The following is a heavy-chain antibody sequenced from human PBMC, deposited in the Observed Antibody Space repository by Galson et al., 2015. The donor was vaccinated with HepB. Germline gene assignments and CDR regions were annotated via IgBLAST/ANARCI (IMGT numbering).Heavy chain of an antibody. J-gene: IGHJ4*02. CDR3: ARLGSIAAAGTIFFDY. D-gene: IGHD6-13*01. CDR1: GGSISSYY. CDR2: IYYSGST. Sequence: ETLSLTCTVSGGSISSYYWSWIRQPPGKGLEWIGYIYYSGSTNYNPSLKSRVTISVETSKNQFSLKLSSVTAADTAVYYCARLGSIAAAGTIFFDYWGQGTLVTVSS. V-gene: IGHV4-59*01.